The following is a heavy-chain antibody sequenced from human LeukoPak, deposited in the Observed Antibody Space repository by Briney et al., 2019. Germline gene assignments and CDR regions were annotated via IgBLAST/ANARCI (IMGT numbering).Heavy chain of an antibody. CDR1: GFTFSSYT. Sequence: PGGSLSLSCAASGFTFSSYTMTWVRQAPGKGLEWVSGISDSGGSTYYADSVKGRFIISRDNSRNTLYLHMNSLRAEDTAVYYCAKKYNTGLDPWGQGTLVTVSS. V-gene: IGHV3-23*01. D-gene: IGHD1-14*01. J-gene: IGHJ5*02. CDR2: ISDSGGST. CDR3: AKKYNTGLDP.